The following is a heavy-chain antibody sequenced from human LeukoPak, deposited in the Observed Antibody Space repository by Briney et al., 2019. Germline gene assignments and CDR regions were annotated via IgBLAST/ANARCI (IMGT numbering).Heavy chain of an antibody. D-gene: IGHD2-15*01. V-gene: IGHV3-21*01. Sequence: GGSLRLSCAASGFTFSSYSMNWVRQAPGKGLEWVSSISSSSSYIYYADSVKGRFTISRDNAKNSLYLQMNSLRAEDTAVYYCAREEGYCGGGSCYLVGAFDIWGQGTMVTVSS. J-gene: IGHJ3*02. CDR3: AREEGYCGGGSCYLVGAFDI. CDR2: ISSSSSYI. CDR1: GFTFSSYS.